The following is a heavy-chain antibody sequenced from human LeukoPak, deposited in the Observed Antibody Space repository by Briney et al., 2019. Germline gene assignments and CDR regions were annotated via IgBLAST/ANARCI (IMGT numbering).Heavy chain of an antibody. Sequence: GSLRLSCAASGFTLSSYSMNWVRQAPGKGLEWVSSISSSSSYIYYADSVKGRFTISRDNAKNSLYLQMNSLRAEDTAVYYCARGATVVTRGVFDYWGQGTLVTVSS. CDR2: ISSSSSYI. D-gene: IGHD4-23*01. J-gene: IGHJ4*02. CDR3: ARGATVVTRGVFDY. V-gene: IGHV3-21*01. CDR1: GFTLSSYS.